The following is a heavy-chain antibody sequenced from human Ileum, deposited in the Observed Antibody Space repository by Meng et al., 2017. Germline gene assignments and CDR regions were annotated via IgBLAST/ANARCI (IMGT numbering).Heavy chain of an antibody. CDR3: ARDGYVTTWYFS. Sequence: GGSLRLSCVVSGITVSDNYMCWVRQAPGRGLEWVSVIDSAGRTYYSDSVKGRFTISRDNSKNTLYLQMNCLRTEDTALYYCARDGYVTTWYFSWGQGTLVTVSS. CDR2: IDSAGRT. J-gene: IGHJ5*02. D-gene: IGHD5-12*01. V-gene: IGHV3-66*02. CDR1: GITVSDNY.